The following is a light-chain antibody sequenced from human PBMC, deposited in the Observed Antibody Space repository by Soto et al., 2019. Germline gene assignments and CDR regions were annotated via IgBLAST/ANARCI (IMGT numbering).Light chain of an antibody. J-gene: IGLJ1*01. CDR2: DVS. Sequence: QSALPQPASVSGSPGQSITISCTGTSSDVGGYNYVSWYQQHPGKAPKLMIYDVSNRPSGVSNRFSGSKSGNTASLTISGLQAEDEADYYCSSYTSSRNYVFGTGTKVTVL. V-gene: IGLV2-14*01. CDR3: SSYTSSRNYV. CDR1: SSDVGGYNY.